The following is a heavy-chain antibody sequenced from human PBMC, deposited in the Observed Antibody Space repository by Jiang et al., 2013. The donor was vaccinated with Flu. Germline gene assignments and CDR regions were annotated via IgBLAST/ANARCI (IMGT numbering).Heavy chain of an antibody. D-gene: IGHD1-20*01. CDR1: GGSISSGGYS. J-gene: IGHJ4*02. V-gene: IGHV4-30-2*01. CDR2: IYHSGST. Sequence: VKPSQTLSLTCAVSGGSISSGGYSWSWIRQPPGKGLEWIGYIYHSGSTYYNPSLKSRVTISVDRSKNQFSPKLSSVTAADTAVYYCARVSITGTTDWGQGTLVTVSS. CDR3: ARVSITGTTD.